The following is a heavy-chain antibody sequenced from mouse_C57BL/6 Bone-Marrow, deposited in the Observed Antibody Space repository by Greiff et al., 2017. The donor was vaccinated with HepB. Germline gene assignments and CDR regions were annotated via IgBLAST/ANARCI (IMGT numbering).Heavy chain of an antibody. CDR2: ISNGGGST. CDR3: ARGGSSGSAWFAY. D-gene: IGHD3-2*02. CDR1: GFTFSDYY. V-gene: IGHV5-12*01. J-gene: IGHJ3*01. Sequence: DVKLVESGGGLVQPGGSLKLSCAASGFTFSDYYMYWVRQTPEKRLEWVAYISNGGGSTYYPDTVKGRFTISRDNAKNTLYLQMSRLKSEDTAMYYCARGGSSGSAWFAYWGQGTLVTVSA.